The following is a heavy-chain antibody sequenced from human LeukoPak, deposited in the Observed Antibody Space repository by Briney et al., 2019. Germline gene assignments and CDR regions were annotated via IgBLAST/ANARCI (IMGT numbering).Heavy chain of an antibody. V-gene: IGHV4-59*01. CDR1: GGSISSYY. CDR3: ARDGPTYGMDV. CDR2: IYYSGST. Sequence: SSGTLSLTCTVSGGSISSYYWSWIRQPPGKGLEWIGYIYYSGSTNYNPSLKSRVTISVDTSKNQSSLKLSSVTAADTAVYYCARDGPTYGMDVWGQGTTVTVSS. J-gene: IGHJ6*02.